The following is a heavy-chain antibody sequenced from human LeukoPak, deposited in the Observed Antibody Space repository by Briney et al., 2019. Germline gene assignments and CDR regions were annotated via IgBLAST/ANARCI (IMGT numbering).Heavy chain of an antibody. CDR2: IKKDGSEM. D-gene: IGHD1-26*01. CDR1: GLIFSSYW. J-gene: IGHJ3*02. CDR3: ARQETSSYNGAFDI. V-gene: IGHV3-7*01. Sequence: AVGSLRLSCEASGLIFSSYWMSWVRQAPGKGLEWVANIKKDGSEMYYVDSVKGRFTISRDNAKNSLYLQMNSLRADDTAVYHCARQETSSYNGAFDIWGQGTMVTVSS.